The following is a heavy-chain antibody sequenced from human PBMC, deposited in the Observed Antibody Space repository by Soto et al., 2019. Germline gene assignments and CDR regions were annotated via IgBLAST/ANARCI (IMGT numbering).Heavy chain of an antibody. CDR1: GFTVSSNY. D-gene: IGHD6-25*01. J-gene: IGHJ6*03. Sequence: GSLRLSCAASGFTVSSNYMSWVRQAPGKGLEWVSVIYSGGSTYYADSVKGRFTISRDNSKNTLYLQMNRLRAEDTAVYYCAAAQKIYYYYMDVWGKGTTVTVSS. CDR2: IYSGGST. CDR3: AAAQKIYYYYMDV. V-gene: IGHV3-66*01.